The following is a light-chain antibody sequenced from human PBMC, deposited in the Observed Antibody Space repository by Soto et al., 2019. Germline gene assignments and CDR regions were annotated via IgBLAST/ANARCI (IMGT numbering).Light chain of an antibody. J-gene: IGLJ2*01. CDR3: QAWDSSTVGKHVV. CDR2: QDS. V-gene: IGLV3-1*01. CDR1: KLGDKY. Sequence: SYELTQPPSVSMSPGQTASITCSGDKLGDKYACWYQQKPGQSPVLVIYQDSKRPSGIPERFSGSNSGNTATLTISGTQAMDEADYYCQAWDSSTVGKHVVFGGGTKVTVL.